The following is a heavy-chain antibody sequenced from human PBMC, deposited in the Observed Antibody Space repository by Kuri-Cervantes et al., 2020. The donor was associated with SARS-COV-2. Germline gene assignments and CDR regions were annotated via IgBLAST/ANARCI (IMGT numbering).Heavy chain of an antibody. D-gene: IGHD5-24*01. CDR3: AKDGGDGYNLWYFDY. CDR2: ISNRGNYI. Sequence: GGSLRLSCAASGFTFSSYSMHWVRQAPGKGLEWVSFISNRGNYIYYADSMKGRFTISRDNSKNTLYLQMNSLRAEDTAVYYCAKDGGDGYNLWYFDYWGQGTLVTVSS. J-gene: IGHJ4*02. V-gene: IGHV3-21*01. CDR1: GFTFSSYS.